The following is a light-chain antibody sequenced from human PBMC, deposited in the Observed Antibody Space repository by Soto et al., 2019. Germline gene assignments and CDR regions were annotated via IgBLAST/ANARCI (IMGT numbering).Light chain of an antibody. CDR1: SSDVGAFNY. CDR2: DVS. V-gene: IGLV2-14*03. J-gene: IGLJ1*01. Sequence: QSALTQPASVSGSPGQAITISCSGTSSDVGAFNYVSWYQQHPGKAPKLMIYDVSNRPSGVSNRFSGSKSGNTASLTISGLRAEDDADYCGNSYPSNNTSLFGTGPK. CDR3: NSYPSNNTSL.